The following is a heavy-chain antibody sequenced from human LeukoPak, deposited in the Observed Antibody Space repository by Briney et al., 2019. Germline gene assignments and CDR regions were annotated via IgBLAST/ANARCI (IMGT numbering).Heavy chain of an antibody. CDR2: IRYDGSNK. V-gene: IGHV3-30*02. CDR3: AKGGYSNYYYYMDV. Sequence: PGGSLRLSCAASGFSFSSYGMHWVRRAPGKGLEWVTFIRYDGSNKYYADSVKGRFTISRDNSKNTLYLQMNSLRAEDTAVYYCAKGGYSNYYYYMDVWGKGTTVTVSS. CDR1: GFSFSSYG. D-gene: IGHD4-23*01. J-gene: IGHJ6*03.